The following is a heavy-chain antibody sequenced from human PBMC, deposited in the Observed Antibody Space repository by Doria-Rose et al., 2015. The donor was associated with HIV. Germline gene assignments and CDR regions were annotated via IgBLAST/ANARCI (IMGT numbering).Heavy chain of an antibody. D-gene: IGHD6-13*01. CDR1: GVSLSSPGMG. V-gene: IGHV2-26*01. CDR3: ARIKSSRWYRKYYFDF. J-gene: IGHJ4*02. Sequence: SGPVLVKPTETLTLTCTVSGVSLSSPGMGVSWIRQPPGKALEWLANIFSYDDRSYKTSLKSRLNISRDTSKRQVALTSTDMDPVDTATYYCARIKSSRWYRKYYFDFWGQGTLVIVSA. CDR2: IFSYDDR.